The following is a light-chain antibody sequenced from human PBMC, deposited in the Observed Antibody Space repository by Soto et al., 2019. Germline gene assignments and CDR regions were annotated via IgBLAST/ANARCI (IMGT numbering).Light chain of an antibody. CDR3: QKANTFPPA. V-gene: IGKV1-12*01. Sequence: DVQMTQSPSSVSVSVGARVTITCRASEGVGNWLGWYQQKPGRANKLLIYGASRLQSGVPSRFRGSGSGTDFTLTISSLQPEEFAIYYCQKANTFPPAFGNGTRLEIK. J-gene: IGKJ5*01. CDR1: EGVGNW. CDR2: GAS.